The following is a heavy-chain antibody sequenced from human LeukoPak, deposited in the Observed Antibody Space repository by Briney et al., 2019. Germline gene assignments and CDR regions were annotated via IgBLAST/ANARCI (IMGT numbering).Heavy chain of an antibody. Sequence: ASVKVSCKASGYTFTGYGISWVRQAPGQGLEWMGWINAGNGNTKYSQKFQGRVTITRDTSASTAYMELSSLRSEDTAVYYCARDQGPIEGEAPFYGDYGWFDPWGQGTLVTVSS. J-gene: IGHJ5*02. D-gene: IGHD4-17*01. CDR2: INAGNGNT. V-gene: IGHV1-3*01. CDR1: GYTFTGYG. CDR3: ARDQGPIEGEAPFYGDYGWFDP.